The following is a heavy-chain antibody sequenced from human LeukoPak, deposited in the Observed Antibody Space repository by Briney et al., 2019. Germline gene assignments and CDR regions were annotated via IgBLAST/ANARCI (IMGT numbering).Heavy chain of an antibody. J-gene: IGHJ4*02. CDR3: AKLGGSTSLPFY. D-gene: IGHD2-2*01. Sequence: GRSLRLSCAASGFTFSSYGMHWVRQAPGKGLEWVAVISYDGSNKYYADSVKGRFTISRDNSKNTLYLQMNSLRAEDTAVYYRAKLGGSTSLPFYWGQGTLVTVSS. V-gene: IGHV3-30*18. CDR1: GFTFSSYG. CDR2: ISYDGSNK.